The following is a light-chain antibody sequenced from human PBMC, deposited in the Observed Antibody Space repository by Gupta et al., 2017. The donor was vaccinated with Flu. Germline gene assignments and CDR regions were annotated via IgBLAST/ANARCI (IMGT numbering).Light chain of an antibody. CDR2: GAS. CDR3: QQLNIYPPIT. V-gene: IGKV1-9*01. J-gene: IGKJ5*01. Sequence: DIQLTQSPSFLSASVGDRVTITCRASQVIGNYFAWYQQKPGKAPKLLIYGASTLQSGVPSRFSGSGSGTEFTLTISSLQPEDFATYYCQQLNIYPPITFGQGTRLEIK. CDR1: QVIGNY.